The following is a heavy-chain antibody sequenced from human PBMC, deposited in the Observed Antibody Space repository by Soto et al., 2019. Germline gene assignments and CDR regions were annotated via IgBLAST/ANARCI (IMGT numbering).Heavy chain of an antibody. Sequence: EVQLVESGGGLVKPGGSLRLSCAASGFTFSRYSMNWVRQAPGKGLEWVSSISSSSSYIYYADSVKGRFTISRDNAKNSLYLQMNSLRGEDTAVYYCASGGCSGGSCYDQYYYYGMDVWGQGTTVTVSS. V-gene: IGHV3-21*01. D-gene: IGHD2-15*01. CDR2: ISSSSSYI. CDR1: GFTFSRYS. J-gene: IGHJ6*02. CDR3: ASGGCSGGSCYDQYYYYGMDV.